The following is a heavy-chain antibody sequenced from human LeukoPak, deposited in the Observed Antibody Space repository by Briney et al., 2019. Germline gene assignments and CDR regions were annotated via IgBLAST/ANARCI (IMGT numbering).Heavy chain of an antibody. V-gene: IGHV4-30-2*01. CDR3: ARARGGYYYYMDV. J-gene: IGHJ6*03. CDR2: IYHSGST. CDR1: GGSISSGGYY. Sequence: PSQTLSLTCTVSGGSISSGGYYWSWIRQPPGKGLEWIGYIYHSGSTYYNPSLKSRVTISVDRSKNQFSLKLSSVTAADTAVYYCARARGGYYYYMDVWGKGTTVTVSS. D-gene: IGHD3-10*01.